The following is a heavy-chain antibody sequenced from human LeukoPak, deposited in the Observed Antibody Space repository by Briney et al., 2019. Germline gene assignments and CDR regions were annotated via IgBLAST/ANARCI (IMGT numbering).Heavy chain of an antibody. Sequence: ASVKVSCKVSGYTLTELSMHWVRQAPGKGLEWMGGFDPEDGETIYAQKFQGRVTMTEDTSTDTAYMELSSLRSEDTAVYYCATDSGPLYGDVSRGDAFDIWGQGTMVTVSS. J-gene: IGHJ3*02. D-gene: IGHD4-17*01. CDR3: ATDSGPLYGDVSRGDAFDI. V-gene: IGHV1-24*01. CDR2: FDPEDGET. CDR1: GYTLTELS.